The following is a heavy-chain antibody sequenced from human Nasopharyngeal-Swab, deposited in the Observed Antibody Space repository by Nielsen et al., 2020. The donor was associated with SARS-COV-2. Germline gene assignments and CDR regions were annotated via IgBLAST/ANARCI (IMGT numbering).Heavy chain of an antibody. CDR2: ITSGNSV. J-gene: IGHJ4*02. Sequence: GESLKISCATSGFTFSPYTMTWVRQAPGKGLQWISYITSGNSVQYADSVRGRFTISRDNAKNSLYLQMNSLTAEDTAVYYCARERGGGYGDYWGQRTLVTVSS. CDR1: GFTFSPYT. D-gene: IGHD5-12*01. CDR3: ARERGGGYGDY. V-gene: IGHV3-48*04.